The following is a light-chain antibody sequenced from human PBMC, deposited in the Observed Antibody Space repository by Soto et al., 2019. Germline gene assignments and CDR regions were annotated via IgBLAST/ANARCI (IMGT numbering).Light chain of an antibody. J-gene: IGKJ4*01. CDR2: GAS. CDR1: HSVSTSY. CDR3: HHYGTSLFT. Sequence: EIVLTQSPATLSLSPGEGATLSCRASHSVSTSYFAWYQQKPGQAPRLLIYGASNRATDIPDRFSGSGSGTDFTLTISSLETEDFALYYCHHYGTSLFTFGGGTKVEIK. V-gene: IGKV3-20*01.